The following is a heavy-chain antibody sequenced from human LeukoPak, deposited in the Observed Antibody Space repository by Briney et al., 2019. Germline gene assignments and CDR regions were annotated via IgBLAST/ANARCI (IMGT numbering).Heavy chain of an antibody. J-gene: IGHJ4*02. CDR2: ISSSGSTI. CDR1: GFTFSSYE. Sequence: GGSLRLSCAASGFTFSSYEMNWVRQAPGKGLEWVSYISSSGSTIYYADSVKGRFTISRDNAKNSLYLQMNSLRAEDTAVYYCARDRCSGGSCYWGGWIFDYWGQGTLVTVSS. CDR3: ARDRCSGGSCYWGGWIFDY. D-gene: IGHD2-15*01. V-gene: IGHV3-48*03.